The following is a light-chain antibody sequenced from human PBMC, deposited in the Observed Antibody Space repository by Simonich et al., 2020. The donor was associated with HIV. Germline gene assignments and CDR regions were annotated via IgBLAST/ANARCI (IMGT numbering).Light chain of an antibody. CDR1: QSISSS. J-gene: IGKJ2*01. CDR2: GAS. Sequence: EIVLTQSPATLSLSPGERVTLSCRASQSISSSLAWYQQKPGQAPRLLIYGASTRATGIPARCSGSGSGTEFTLTISSMQSEDFAVYYCHQYNNWPLFFGQGTKVEIK. CDR3: HQYNNWPLF. V-gene: IGKV3-15*01.